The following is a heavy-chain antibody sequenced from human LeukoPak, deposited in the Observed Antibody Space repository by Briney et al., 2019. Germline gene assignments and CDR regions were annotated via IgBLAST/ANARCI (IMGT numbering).Heavy chain of an antibody. D-gene: IGHD1-26*01. CDR1: GFTFSSYA. Sequence: PGRSLRLSCAASGFTFSSYAMHWVRQAPGKGLEWVAVISYDGSNKYYADSVKGRFTISRDNSKNTLYLQMNSLRAEDTAVYYCAKTNPVGATWLWYFDYWGQGTLVTVSS. CDR2: ISYDGSNK. CDR3: AKTNPVGATWLWYFDY. J-gene: IGHJ4*02. V-gene: IGHV3-30-3*02.